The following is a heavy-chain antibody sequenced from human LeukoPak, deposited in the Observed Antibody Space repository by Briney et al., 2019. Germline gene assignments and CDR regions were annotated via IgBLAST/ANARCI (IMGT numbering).Heavy chain of an antibody. V-gene: IGHV3-13*05. CDR3: ARARGLGPFDL. Sequence: PGGSLRLSCAASGFTFSSYDMHWVRQATGKGLEWVSAIGTAGDPYYPGSVKGRFTTSRENAKNSLYLQMNSLRAGDTAVYYCARARGLGPFDLWGRGTLVTVSS. CDR1: GFTFSSYD. D-gene: IGHD3-10*01. CDR2: IGTAGDP. J-gene: IGHJ2*01.